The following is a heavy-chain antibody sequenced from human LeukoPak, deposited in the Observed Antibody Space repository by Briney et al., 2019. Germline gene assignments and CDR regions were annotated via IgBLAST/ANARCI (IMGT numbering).Heavy chain of an antibody. CDR3: AREGCSGGSCYGTVGIDH. CDR1: GGSISSGGYS. J-gene: IGHJ4*02. V-gene: IGHV4-31*03. D-gene: IGHD2-15*01. CDR2: IYFTGIT. Sequence: PSQTLSLTCTVSGGSISSGGYSWSWIRQFPGKGLEWIGYIYFTGITYYNPSFKSRATFSVDTSENEFSLSLRSVTAADTAVYYCAREGCSGGSCYGTVGIDHWGQGTLVTVSS.